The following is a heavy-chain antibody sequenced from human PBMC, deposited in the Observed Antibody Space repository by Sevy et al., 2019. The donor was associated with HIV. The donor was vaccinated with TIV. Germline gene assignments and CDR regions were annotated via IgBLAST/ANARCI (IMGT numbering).Heavy chain of an antibody. D-gene: IGHD4-17*01. CDR1: GGSISSGSYD. V-gene: IGHV4-31*03. CDR3: ARVPYGDYTNYFDY. Sequence: SETLSLTCTVSGGSISSGSYDWTWIRQYPGKGLEWIGYIYGSGSTYYNPSFKSRVTISLNTSKNQFSLKLNYVTAADTAVYYCARVPYGDYTNYFDYWGQGTLVTVSS. J-gene: IGHJ4*02. CDR2: IYGSGST.